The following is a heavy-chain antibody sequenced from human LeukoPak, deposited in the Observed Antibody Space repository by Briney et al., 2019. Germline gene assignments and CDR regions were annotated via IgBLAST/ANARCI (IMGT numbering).Heavy chain of an antibody. Sequence: SETLSLTCTVSGDSLSSTSYYWGWIRQPSGKGLEWIGRIYYSGSTYYNPSLKSRVTISVDTSKNQFSLKLTSVTAADTAVYFCARGGYYGSGNDFRFDPWGQGTLVTVSS. CDR2: IYYSGST. J-gene: IGHJ5*02. D-gene: IGHD3-10*01. CDR3: ARGGYYGSGNDFRFDP. CDR1: GDSLSSTSYY. V-gene: IGHV4-39*07.